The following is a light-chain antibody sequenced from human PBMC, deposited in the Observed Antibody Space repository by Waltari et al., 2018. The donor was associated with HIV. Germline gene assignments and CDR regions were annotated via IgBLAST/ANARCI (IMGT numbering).Light chain of an antibody. CDR2: GKN. Sequence: SSELTQDPAVSVALGQPVRITCQGDSLGNYYASWYQQKPGQAPILVSFGKNNRASGIPDRFSGSSSGSTSSLTITGAQAEDEADYYCYSRDSSGDHRFGGGTKLTVL. CDR3: YSRDSSGDHR. V-gene: IGLV3-19*01. J-gene: IGLJ2*01. CDR1: SLGNYY.